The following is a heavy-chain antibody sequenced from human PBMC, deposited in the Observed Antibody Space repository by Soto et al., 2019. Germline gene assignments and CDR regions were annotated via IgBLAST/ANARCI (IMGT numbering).Heavy chain of an antibody. CDR1: GFSLSTSGVG. J-gene: IGHJ4*02. V-gene: IGHV2-5*02. D-gene: IGHD3-3*01. CDR2: IYWDDDK. Sequence: QITLKESGPTLVKPTQTLTLTCTFSGFSLSTSGVGVGWIRQPPGKALEWLALIYWDDDKRYSPSLKSRLTITKDTSKNQVVLTMTNMDPVDTATYYCAHGFRVLPFLEWSLDFDYWGQGTLVTVSS. CDR3: AHGFRVLPFLEWSLDFDY.